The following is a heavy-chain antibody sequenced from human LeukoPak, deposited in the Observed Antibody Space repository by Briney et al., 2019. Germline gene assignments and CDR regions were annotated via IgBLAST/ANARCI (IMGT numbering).Heavy chain of an antibody. V-gene: IGHV4-39*01. J-gene: IGHJ5*02. CDR3: ARPLGIKGIAAAANWFHP. CDR2: IYYSGST. CDR1: GASISSTCYY. D-gene: IGHD6-13*01. Sequence: SETLSLTCTVSGASISSTCYYWGWIRQPPGKGLEWIGSIYYSGSTYYNPSLKSRVTISVDTSKNQFSLKLSSVTAADTAVYYCARPLGIKGIAAAANWFHPWGQGTLVSVSS.